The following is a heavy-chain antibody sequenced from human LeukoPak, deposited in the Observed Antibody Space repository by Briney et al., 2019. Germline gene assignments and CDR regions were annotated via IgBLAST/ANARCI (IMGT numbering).Heavy chain of an antibody. CDR3: ATEIASRVFDP. J-gene: IGHJ5*02. D-gene: IGHD2-21*01. V-gene: IGHV1-24*01. CDR2: FDPEDGET. CDR1: GYTLTELS. Sequence: GASVKVSCKVSGYTLTELSMHWVRQAPGKGLEWMGGFDPEDGETIYAQKFQGRVTMTGDTSTDTAYMELSSLRSEDTAVYYCATEIASRVFDPWGQGTLVTVSS.